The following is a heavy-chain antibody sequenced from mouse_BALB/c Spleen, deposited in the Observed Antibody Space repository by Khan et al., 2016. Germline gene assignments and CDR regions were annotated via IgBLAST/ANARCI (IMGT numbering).Heavy chain of an antibody. CDR1: GDSITSGY. D-gene: IGHD1-1*02. V-gene: IGHV3-8*02. Sequence: EVELVESGPSLVKPSQTLSLTCSVTGDSITSGYWNWIRKFPGNKLEYMGYISYSGSTYYNQSLKSRISITRDTSKSQYYLQLNSVTTEDTATYYCAGYYGHFFDYWGQGTTLTVSS. CDR3: AGYYGHFFDY. J-gene: IGHJ2*01. CDR2: ISYSGST.